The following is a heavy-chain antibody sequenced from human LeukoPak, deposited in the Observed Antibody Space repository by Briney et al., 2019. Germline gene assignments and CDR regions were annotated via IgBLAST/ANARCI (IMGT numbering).Heavy chain of an antibody. V-gene: IGHV4-39*01. D-gene: IGHD3-22*01. CDR1: GGSISSSSYY. J-gene: IGHJ5*02. Sequence: PSETLSLTCTVSGGSISSSSYYWGWIRQPPGKGLEWIGSIYYSGSTYYNPSLKSRVTISVDTSKNQFSLKLSSVTAADTAVYYCARGNQAYYYDSSGYYYWFDPWGQGTLVTVSS. CDR3: ARGNQAYYYDSSGYYYWFDP. CDR2: IYYSGST.